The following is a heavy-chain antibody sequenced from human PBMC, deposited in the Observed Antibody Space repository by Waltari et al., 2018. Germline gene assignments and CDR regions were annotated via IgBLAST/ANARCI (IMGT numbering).Heavy chain of an antibody. V-gene: IGHV4-4*02. CDR1: GDSMISNYC. Sequence: QLQLQESGPGLVKPSGTLSLTCVVSGDSMISNYCRSWVRQSPGKGLEWIGKVDRFGRTNYNPSFASRVIMSLDTSINHISLNMNSATAADTAVYYCARDRGRGLYLDSWGRGTLVSGSP. D-gene: IGHD2-15*01. CDR2: VDRFGRT. CDR3: ARDRGRGLYLDS. J-gene: IGHJ4*02.